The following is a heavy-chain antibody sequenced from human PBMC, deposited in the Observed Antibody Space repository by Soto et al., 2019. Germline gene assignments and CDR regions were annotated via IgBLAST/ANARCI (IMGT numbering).Heavy chain of an antibody. CDR1: GDSINTNNW. J-gene: IGHJ4*02. Sequence: QVQLQESGPGLVKPSETLSLTCAVSGDSINTNNWWSWVRQPPGRGLEWIGEIYHTGSTNYNLSLKSRVTISADRSKNQLSLRLNSVTAADTAVYFCARDTHWGLGDWGQGTLVIVSS. CDR3: ARDTHWGLGD. V-gene: IGHV4-4*02. CDR2: IYHTGST. D-gene: IGHD7-27*01.